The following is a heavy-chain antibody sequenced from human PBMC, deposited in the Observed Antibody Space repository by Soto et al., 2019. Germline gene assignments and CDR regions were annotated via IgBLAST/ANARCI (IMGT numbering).Heavy chain of an antibody. V-gene: IGHV4-61*01. D-gene: IGHD4-17*01. CDR3: ARNYGDLQYYYYYYGMDV. J-gene: IGHJ6*02. CDR1: GGSVSSGSYY. Sequence: KTSETLPLTCTVSGGSVSSGSYYWSWIRQPPGKGLEWIGYIYYSGSTNYNPSLKSRVTISVDTSKNQFSLKLSSVTAADTAVYYCARNYGDLQYYYYYYGMDVWGQGTTVTVSS. CDR2: IYYSGST.